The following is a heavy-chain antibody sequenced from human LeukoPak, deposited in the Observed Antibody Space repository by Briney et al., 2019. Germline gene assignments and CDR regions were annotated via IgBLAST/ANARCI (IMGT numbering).Heavy chain of an antibody. Sequence: SETLSLTCTVPGGSISSSSYYWGWIRQPPGKGPEWIGCIYYSGSTYYNPSLKSRVTISVDTSKNQVSLKLSSVTAADTAVYYCARRGYYDSSGYYYFDYWGQGTLVTVSS. J-gene: IGHJ4*02. CDR2: IYYSGST. CDR3: ARRGYYDSSGYYYFDY. D-gene: IGHD3-22*01. V-gene: IGHV4-39*01. CDR1: GGSISSSSYY.